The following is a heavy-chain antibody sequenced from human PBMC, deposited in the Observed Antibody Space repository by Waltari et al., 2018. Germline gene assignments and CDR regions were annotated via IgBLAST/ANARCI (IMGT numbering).Heavy chain of an antibody. CDR2: IYNNGNT. CDR3: ARGPYNILTAFDF. CDR1: GGAISRGDSY. Sequence: QVQLQESGPGLVKPSQTLSLTCTVSGGAISRGDSYWNWIRQPAGKGLGWIGRIYNNGNTNYNPSLKSRVTISVDRSKNQFSLNLSSVTAADTAVYFCARGPYNILTAFDFWAQGTLVTVSS. D-gene: IGHD3-9*01. V-gene: IGHV4-61*02. J-gene: IGHJ4*02.